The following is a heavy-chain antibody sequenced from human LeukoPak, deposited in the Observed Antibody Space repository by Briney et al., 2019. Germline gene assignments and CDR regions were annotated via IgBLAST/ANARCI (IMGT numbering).Heavy chain of an antibody. V-gene: IGHV3-7*01. J-gene: IGHJ6*03. CDR1: GFTFSSYW. Sequence: PGGSLRLSCAASGFTFSSYWMSWVRQAPGKGLEGVANIKQDGSEKYYVDSVKGRFTISRDNAKNSLYLQMNSLRAEDTAVYYCASVSSGIAAAGTKDYYMDVWGKGTTVTVSS. CDR3: ASVSSGIAAAGTKDYYMDV. D-gene: IGHD6-13*01. CDR2: IKQDGSEK.